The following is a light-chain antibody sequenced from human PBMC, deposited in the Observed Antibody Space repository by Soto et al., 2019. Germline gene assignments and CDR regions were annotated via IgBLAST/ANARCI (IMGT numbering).Light chain of an antibody. V-gene: IGKV1D-13*01. J-gene: IGKJ1*01. Sequence: IHMTQSPSSVSASVGHIFTITCRASQAIDSWLAWYQQKPGEAPKLLIYHASTLESGVPSRLRGSGYGTELTITISSLQSEDFEVYYCQQFNNWTGTFGHGTKVDI. CDR2: HAS. CDR1: QAIDSW. CDR3: QQFNNWTGT.